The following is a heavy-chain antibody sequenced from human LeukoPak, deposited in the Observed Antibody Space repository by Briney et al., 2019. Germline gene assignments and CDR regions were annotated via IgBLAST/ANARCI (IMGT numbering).Heavy chain of an antibody. V-gene: IGHV3-15*01. Sequence: GGSLRLSCAASGFTFTTFAMSWVRQAPGKGLEWVGRIKSKTDGGTTDYAAPVKGRFTISRDDSKNTLYLQMNSLKTEDTAVYYCTTVRYFDWVLFDYWGQGTLVTVSS. CDR3: TTVRYFDWVLFDY. CDR2: IKSKTDGGTT. D-gene: IGHD3-9*01. J-gene: IGHJ4*02. CDR1: GFTFTTFA.